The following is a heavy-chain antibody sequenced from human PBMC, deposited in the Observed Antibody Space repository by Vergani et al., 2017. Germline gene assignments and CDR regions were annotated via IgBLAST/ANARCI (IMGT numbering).Heavy chain of an antibody. J-gene: IGHJ6*02. Sequence: EVQLLESGGGLVQPGGSLRLSCAASGFTFSTYAMSWVRQAPGKGLEWVSALSGSGGTTDYADSVKGRFTISRDNSKNTLYLQMNSLRAEDTAVYYCASGGDYYYYGMDVWGQGTTVTVSS. CDR1: GFTFSTYA. CDR2: LSGSGGTT. CDR3: ASGGDYYYYGMDV. V-gene: IGHV3-23*01. D-gene: IGHD3-10*01.